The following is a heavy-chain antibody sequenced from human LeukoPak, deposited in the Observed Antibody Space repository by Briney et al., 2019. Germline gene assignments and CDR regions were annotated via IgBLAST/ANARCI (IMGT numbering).Heavy chain of an antibody. Sequence: GGSLRLSCAASGFTFDDYAMHWVRQAPGKGLEWVSLISGDGGSTYYADSGSGRFTISRDNSKNSLYLQMDSLRTDDTAFYYCAKEIDTLGTNAFDIWGQGTMVTVSS. J-gene: IGHJ3*02. CDR1: GFTFDDYA. D-gene: IGHD2-15*01. V-gene: IGHV3-43*02. CDR3: AKEIDTLGTNAFDI. CDR2: ISGDGGST.